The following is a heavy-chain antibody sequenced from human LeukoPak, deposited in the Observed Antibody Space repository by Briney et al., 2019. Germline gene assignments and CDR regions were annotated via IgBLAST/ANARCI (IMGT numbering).Heavy chain of an antibody. CDR2: IYSGGST. Sequence: GGSLRLSCAASGFTVSSNYMSWVRQAPGKGLEWVSVIYSGGSTYYADSVKGRFTISRNNSKNTLYLQVNSLRAEDTAVYYCAKDGGLGMGAFHIWGQGTMVTVSS. CDR1: GFTVSSNY. CDR3: AKDGGLGMGAFHI. V-gene: IGHV3-53*01. J-gene: IGHJ3*02. D-gene: IGHD7-27*01.